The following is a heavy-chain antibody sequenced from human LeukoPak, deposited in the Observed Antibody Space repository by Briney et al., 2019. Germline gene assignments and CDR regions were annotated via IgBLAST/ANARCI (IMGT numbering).Heavy chain of an antibody. V-gene: IGHV3-66*01. J-gene: IGHJ4*02. CDR2: IYSGGGT. Sequence: GGSLRLSCAASGFTVSSNHMSWVRQAPGKGLEWVSVIYSGGGTYYADSVKGRFTISGGNSKNTLYLHMNSLRAEDTAVYFCASRIAAAGALDYWGQGTLVTVSS. D-gene: IGHD6-13*01. CDR1: GFTVSSNH. CDR3: ASRIAAAGALDY.